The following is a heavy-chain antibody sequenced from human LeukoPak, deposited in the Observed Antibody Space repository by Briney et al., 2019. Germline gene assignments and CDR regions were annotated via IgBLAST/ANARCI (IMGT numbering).Heavy chain of an antibody. CDR3: AKGGFLGWLTHFDY. J-gene: IGHJ4*02. CDR1: VFTFSSNA. Sequence: GGSLRLSCAASVFTFSSNAMSWVRQALGKGVGWVSAISGSSGSTYYADSVKGRFTISRDNSKNTLYLQMNSLRAEDTAVYYCAKGGFLGWLTHFDYWGQGTLVTVSS. D-gene: IGHD3-3*01. CDR2: ISGSSGST. V-gene: IGHV3-23*01.